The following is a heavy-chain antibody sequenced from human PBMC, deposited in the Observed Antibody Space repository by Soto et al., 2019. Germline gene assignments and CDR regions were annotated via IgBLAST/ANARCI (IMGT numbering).Heavy chain of an antibody. Sequence: EGSLRLSCAASGVTVCSNYMSWVRQAPGKGLEWVSVIYSGGSTYYADSVKGRFTISRDNSKNTLYLQMNSLRAEDTAVYYCARLQAAAGDNALTFDYWGQGTLVTVSS. D-gene: IGHD6-13*01. CDR1: GVTVCSNY. CDR2: IYSGGST. J-gene: IGHJ4*02. CDR3: ARLQAAAGDNALTFDY. V-gene: IGHV3-66*04.